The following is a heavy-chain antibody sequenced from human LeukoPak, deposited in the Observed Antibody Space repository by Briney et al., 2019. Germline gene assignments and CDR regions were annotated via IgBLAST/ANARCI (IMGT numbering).Heavy chain of an antibody. V-gene: IGHV4-39*07. Sequence: SETLSLTCTVSGGSISSGGYYWSWIRQHPGKGLGWIGSISYSGSTYYNPSLKSRVTISVDTSKNQFSLKLSSVTAADTAVYYCARYYDSSGYYYVAFPYGMDVWGQGTTVTVSS. CDR2: ISYSGST. D-gene: IGHD3-22*01. CDR1: GGSISSGGYY. J-gene: IGHJ6*02. CDR3: ARYYDSSGYYYVAFPYGMDV.